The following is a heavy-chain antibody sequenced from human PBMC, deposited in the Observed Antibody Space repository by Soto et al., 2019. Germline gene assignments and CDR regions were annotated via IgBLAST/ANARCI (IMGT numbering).Heavy chain of an antibody. D-gene: IGHD2-15*01. CDR2: VYPADSDT. CDR3: ARLRDCSGGSCSLEPFDY. J-gene: IGHJ4*02. V-gene: IGHV5-51*01. CDR1: GYRFTTYW. Sequence: PGESLKISCKGSGYRFTTYWIAWVRQMPGKGLEGMGSVYPADSDTRYSPSFQDQATISADKSISTAYLQWSSLKASDTSIYYCARLRDCSGGSCSLEPFDYWGQGTLVTVSS.